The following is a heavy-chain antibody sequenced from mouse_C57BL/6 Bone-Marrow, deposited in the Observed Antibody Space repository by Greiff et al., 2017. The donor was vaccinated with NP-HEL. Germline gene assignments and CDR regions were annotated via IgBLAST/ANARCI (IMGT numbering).Heavy chain of an antibody. D-gene: IGHD1-1*02. CDR3: ASLWSAWFAY. CDR1: GFTFSSYG. V-gene: IGHV5-6*01. Sequence: EVKLMESGGDLVKPGGSLKLSCAASGFTFSSYGMSWVRQTPDKRLEWVATISSGGSYTYYPDSVKGRFTISRDSAKNTLYLQMSSLKSEDTAMYYCASLWSAWFAYWGQGTLVTVSA. CDR2: ISSGGSYT. J-gene: IGHJ3*01.